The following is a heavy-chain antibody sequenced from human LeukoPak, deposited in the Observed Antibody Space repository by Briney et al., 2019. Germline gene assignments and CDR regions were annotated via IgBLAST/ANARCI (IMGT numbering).Heavy chain of an antibody. D-gene: IGHD2-2*01. CDR3: ARDAYCSSTSCPGD. J-gene: IGHJ4*02. CDR2: IYYSGST. V-gene: IGHV4-39*07. Sequence: SETLSLTCTVSGGSISSSSCYWGWIRQPPGKGLEWIGSIYYSGSTYYNPSLKSRVTILVDTSKNQFSLKLNSVTAADTAVYYCARDAYCSSTSCPGDWGQGTLVTVSS. CDR1: GGSISSSSCY.